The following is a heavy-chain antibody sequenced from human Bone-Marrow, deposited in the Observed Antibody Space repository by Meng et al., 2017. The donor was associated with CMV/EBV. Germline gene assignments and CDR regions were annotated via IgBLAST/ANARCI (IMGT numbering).Heavy chain of an antibody. V-gene: IGHV1-2*02. D-gene: IGHD6-6*01. CDR3: ARGRLIAARRANWFDP. Sequence: ASVKVSCKASGYTFTSYYMHWVRQAPGQGLEWMGWINPNSGGTNYAQKFQGRVTMTRDTSISTAYMELSRLRSDDTAVYYCARGRLIAARRANWFDPWGQGTLVTVSS. J-gene: IGHJ5*02. CDR1: GYTFTSYY. CDR2: INPNSGGT.